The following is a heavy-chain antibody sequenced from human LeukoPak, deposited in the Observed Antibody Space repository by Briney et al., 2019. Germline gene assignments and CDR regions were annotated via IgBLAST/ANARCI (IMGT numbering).Heavy chain of an antibody. D-gene: IGHD6-19*01. V-gene: IGHV3-7*01. Sequence: GGSLRLSCAASGFTFSGYWMSWVRQAPGKGLGWVANIKPDGSEKDYVDSVKGRFTISRDNAKNSLSLQMNSLRAEDTALYYCSRNRGWFNFDYWGQGTLVTVSS. J-gene: IGHJ4*02. CDR1: GFTFSGYW. CDR2: IKPDGSEK. CDR3: SRNRGWFNFDY.